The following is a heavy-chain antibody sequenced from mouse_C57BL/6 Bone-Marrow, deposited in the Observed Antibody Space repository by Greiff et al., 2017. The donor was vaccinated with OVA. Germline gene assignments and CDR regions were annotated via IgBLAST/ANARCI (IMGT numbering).Heavy chain of an antibody. CDR2: ISDGGSYT. V-gene: IGHV5-4*01. Sequence: EVKLMESGGGLVKPGGSLKLSCAASGFTFSSYAMSWVRQTPEKRLEWVATISDGGSYTYYPDNVKGRFTISRDNAKNNLYLQMSHLKSEDTAMYYCAREKRKSYGNYENYYAMDYWGQGTSVTVSS. D-gene: IGHD2-10*02. CDR3: AREKRKSYGNYENYYAMDY. J-gene: IGHJ4*01. CDR1: GFTFSSYA.